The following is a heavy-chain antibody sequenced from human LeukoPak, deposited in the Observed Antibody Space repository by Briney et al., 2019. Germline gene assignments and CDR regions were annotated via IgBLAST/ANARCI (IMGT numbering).Heavy chain of an antibody. J-gene: IGHJ4*02. Sequence: GGSLRLSCAASGFTFDDYGMSWVRQAPGKGLEWVSGINWNGGSTFYADSVQGRFTISRDNAKNSLYLQMNSLRAEDTALYYCANAVRLCSGLKLGYCSGGSCCNFDYWGQGTLVTVSS. V-gene: IGHV3-20*04. CDR2: INWNGGST. CDR1: GFTFDDYG. D-gene: IGHD2-15*01. CDR3: ANAVRLCSGLKLGYCSGGSCCNFDY.